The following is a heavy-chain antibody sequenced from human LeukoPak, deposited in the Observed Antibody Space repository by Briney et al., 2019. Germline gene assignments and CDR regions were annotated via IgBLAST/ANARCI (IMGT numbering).Heavy chain of an antibody. CDR2: IHPGNSET. CDR1: GYSFTSYW. CDR3: ARRLSSIATSAANDY. Sequence: GESLKISCKGSGYSFTSYWIAWVRQMPGKGLEWMGIIHPGNSETTYNPSFRGHVTMSADKSVTTAYLQWSSLEASDTAMYYCARRLSSIATSAANDYWGQGTLVTVSS. D-gene: IGHD2-15*01. V-gene: IGHV5-51*01. J-gene: IGHJ4*02.